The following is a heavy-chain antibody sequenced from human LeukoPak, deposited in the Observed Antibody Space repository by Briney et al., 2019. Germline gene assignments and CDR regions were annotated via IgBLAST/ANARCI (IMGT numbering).Heavy chain of an antibody. CDR3: AGERGDSGYDYPTNNWFDP. CDR2: IRYDGSNK. D-gene: IGHD5-12*01. V-gene: IGHV3-30*02. J-gene: IGHJ5*02. Sequence: GGSLRLSCAASGFTFSSYGMHWVRQAPGKGLEWVAFIRYDGSNKYYADSVKGRFTVSRDNAKKSLYLQMNSLRAEDTAVYYCAGERGDSGYDYPTNNWFDPRGQGTLVTVSS. CDR1: GFTFSSYG.